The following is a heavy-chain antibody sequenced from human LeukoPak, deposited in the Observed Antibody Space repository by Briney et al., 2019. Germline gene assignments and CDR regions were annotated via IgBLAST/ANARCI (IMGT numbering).Heavy chain of an antibody. CDR2: IYTSGST. CDR3: ARDGRVGATFFDY. CDR1: GGSISSYY. V-gene: IGHV4-4*07. Sequence: SETLSLTCTVSGGSISSYYWSWIRQPAGKGLEWIGRIYTSGSTNYNPSLKSRVTISVDKSKNQFPLKLSSVTAADTAVYYCARDGRVGATFFDYWGQGTLVTVSS. J-gene: IGHJ4*02. D-gene: IGHD1-26*01.